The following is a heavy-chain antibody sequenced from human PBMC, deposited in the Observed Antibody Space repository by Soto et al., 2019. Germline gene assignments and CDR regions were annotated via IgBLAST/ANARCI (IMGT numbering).Heavy chain of an antibody. Sequence: SETLSLTCAVSGGSISSSNWWSWVRQPPGKGLEWIGEIYHSGSTNYNPSLKSRVTISVDKSKNQFSLKLSSVTAADTAVYYCARAIGRSYYPYYGMDVWGQGTTVTVSS. D-gene: IGHD1-26*01. V-gene: IGHV4-4*02. CDR2: IYHSGST. J-gene: IGHJ6*02. CDR3: ARAIGRSYYPYYGMDV. CDR1: GGSISSSNW.